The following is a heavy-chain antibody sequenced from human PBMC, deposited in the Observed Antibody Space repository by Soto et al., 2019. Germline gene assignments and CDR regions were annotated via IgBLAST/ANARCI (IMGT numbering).Heavy chain of an antibody. CDR2: INHSGST. Sequence: PSETLSLTYAVYGGSFSGYYWSWIRQPPGKGLEWIGEINHSGSTNYNPSLKSRVTISVDTSKNQFSLKLSSVTAADTAVYYCARGGLRYFDWLLRTTGTYGMAVWGQGTTVTVS. J-gene: IGHJ6*02. D-gene: IGHD3-9*01. V-gene: IGHV4-34*01. CDR1: GGSFSGYY. CDR3: ARGGLRYFDWLLRTTGTYGMAV.